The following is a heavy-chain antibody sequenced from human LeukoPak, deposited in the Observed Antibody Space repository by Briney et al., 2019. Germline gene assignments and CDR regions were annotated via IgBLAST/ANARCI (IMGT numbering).Heavy chain of an antibody. CDR2: INEDGSEK. CDR3: ASSSYSCSSS. J-gene: IGHJ5*02. D-gene: IGHD6-6*01. V-gene: IGHV3-7*01. CDR1: GFTFTNYW. Sequence: PGGFLRLSCAASGFTFTNYWMIWVRQAPGKGLEWVANINEDGSEKYYVGSVEGRFTISRDNAKNSVFLQMNSLRADDTAMYYCASSSYSCSSSWGQGTLVTVSS.